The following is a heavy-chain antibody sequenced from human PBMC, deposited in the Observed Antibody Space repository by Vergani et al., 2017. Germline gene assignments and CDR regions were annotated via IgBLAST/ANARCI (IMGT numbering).Heavy chain of an antibody. Sequence: EVQLVESGGGLIHPGGSLRLSCEGSGFSFSGYWKHWVRQSPEKGLVWVSRIKSDGSITNYADSVKGRFTISRDNAKNTLYLEMNRLRGDDTAIYYCVRARCSGPCFMSNWFDSWGQGTLVTVSS. CDR3: VRARCSGPCFMSNWFDS. CDR2: IKSDGSIT. CDR1: GFSFSGYW. V-gene: IGHV3-74*01. D-gene: IGHD5-12*01. J-gene: IGHJ5*01.